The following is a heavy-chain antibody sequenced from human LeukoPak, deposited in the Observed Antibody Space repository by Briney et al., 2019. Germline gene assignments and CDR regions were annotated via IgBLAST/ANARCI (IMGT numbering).Heavy chain of an antibody. Sequence: SETLSLTCTVSGGSISSYYWSWIRQPPGKGLEWIGYVYYSGSTNYNPSLKSRVTISVDTSKNQFSLNLSSVTAADTAVYYCARDYGDYPGHFDYWGQGTLVTVSS. CDR3: ARDYGDYPGHFDY. J-gene: IGHJ4*02. D-gene: IGHD4-17*01. CDR1: GGSISSYY. V-gene: IGHV4-59*12. CDR2: VYYSGST.